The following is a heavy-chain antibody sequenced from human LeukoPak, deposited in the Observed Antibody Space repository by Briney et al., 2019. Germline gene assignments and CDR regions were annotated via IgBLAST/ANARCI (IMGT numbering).Heavy chain of an antibody. CDR2: IYYSGST. D-gene: IGHD4-11*01. J-gene: IGHJ4*02. CDR3: ARESSNSLDY. V-gene: IGHV4-59*08. Sequence: SETLSLTCTVSGDSISSYYWGWIRQPPGKGLEWIGYIYYSGSTNYNPSLKSRVTISVDTSKNQFSLKVSSVTAADTAVYYCARESSNSLDYWGQGTLVTVSS. CDR1: GDSISSYY.